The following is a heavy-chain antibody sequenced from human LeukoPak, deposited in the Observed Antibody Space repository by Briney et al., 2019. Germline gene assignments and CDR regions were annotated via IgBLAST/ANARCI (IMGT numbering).Heavy chain of an antibody. Sequence: ASVNVSCKASGYTFTGYYMHWVRQAPRQGLEWMGWINPNSGGTNYAQKFQGRATMTRDTSISTAYMELNRLRSDDTAVYYCATNFDWLSYFDYWGQGTLVTVSS. CDR3: ATNFDWLSYFDY. CDR1: GYTFTGYY. D-gene: IGHD3-9*01. CDR2: INPNSGGT. J-gene: IGHJ4*02. V-gene: IGHV1-2*02.